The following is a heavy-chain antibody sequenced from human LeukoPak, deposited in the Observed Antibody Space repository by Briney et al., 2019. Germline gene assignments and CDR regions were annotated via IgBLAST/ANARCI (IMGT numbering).Heavy chain of an antibody. D-gene: IGHD3-10*01. J-gene: IGHJ6*02. CDR3: ARVLRDYYGSGPRYGMDV. CDR1: GYTFTSYY. Sequence: ASVKVSCKASGYTFTSYYMHWLRQAPGQGVEWMGIINPSGGSTSSAQKFQGRVTMTRDTSTSTVYMELSSLRSADTAVYYCARVLRDYYGSGPRYGMDVWGQGTTVTVSS. V-gene: IGHV1-46*01. CDR2: INPSGGST.